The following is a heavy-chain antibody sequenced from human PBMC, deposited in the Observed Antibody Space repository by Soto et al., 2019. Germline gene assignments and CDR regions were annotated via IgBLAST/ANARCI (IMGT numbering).Heavy chain of an antibody. Sequence: EVQLVESGGGLVQPGGSLRLSCAASGFTLSNYAVNWVRQAPGKGLEWVSYISSDSRYIYYGDSVKGRFTISRDNARNFVYLQMNSLRDEDTAVYYCARIKLVEFFFTNVDVYDMHVWGQGTPVTVSS. CDR3: ARIKLVEFFFTNVDVYDMHV. CDR1: GFTLSNYA. J-gene: IGHJ6*02. CDR2: ISSDSRYI. D-gene: IGHD3-16*01. V-gene: IGHV3-48*02.